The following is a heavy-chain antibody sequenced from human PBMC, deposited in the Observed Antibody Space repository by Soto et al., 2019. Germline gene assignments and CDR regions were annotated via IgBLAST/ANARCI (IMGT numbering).Heavy chain of an antibody. J-gene: IGHJ4*02. D-gene: IGHD5-18*01. V-gene: IGHV3-21*01. CDR1: GFTFSSYS. Sequence: EVQLVESGGGLVKPGGSLRLSCAASGFTFSSYSMNWVRQAPGKGLEWVSSISSSSRYIYYADSVKGRFTISRDNAKNSLYLQMNRLRAEDTAVYYCARDQPGYSYGYGLGYWGQGPLVTVSS. CDR2: ISSSSRYI. CDR3: ARDQPGYSYGYGLGY.